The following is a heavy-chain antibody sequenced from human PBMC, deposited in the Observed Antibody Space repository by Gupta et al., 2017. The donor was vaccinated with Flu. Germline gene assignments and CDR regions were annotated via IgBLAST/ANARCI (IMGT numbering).Heavy chain of an antibody. Sequence: GGATYNPSLKSRVFMSVDTSKKQFSLKLTAVTAADTAVYYCSSGYYYDSDGYFLDYWGQGTLVTVSS. J-gene: IGHJ4*02. CDR2: GGA. D-gene: IGHD3-22*01. CDR3: SSGYYYDSDGYFLDY. V-gene: IGHV4-4*07.